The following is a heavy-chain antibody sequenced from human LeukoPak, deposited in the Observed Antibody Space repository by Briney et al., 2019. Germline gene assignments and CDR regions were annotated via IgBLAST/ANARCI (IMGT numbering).Heavy chain of an antibody. V-gene: IGHV5-51*01. J-gene: IGHJ5*02. CDR2: IYPENSYA. Sequence: GESLKISCKGSEYSFTNCWIGWVRQKPGRGLGWMGLIYPENSYARYSPSLQGQVIMSVDKSISTAYLQWNSLKASDTAMYYCARQNREDATGRKFDPWGQGTLVIVSS. D-gene: IGHD1-14*01. CDR1: EYSFTNCW. CDR3: ARQNREDATGRKFDP.